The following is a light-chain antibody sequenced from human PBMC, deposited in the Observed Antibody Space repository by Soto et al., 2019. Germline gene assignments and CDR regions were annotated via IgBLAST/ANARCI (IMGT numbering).Light chain of an antibody. CDR3: VSFTVHYSYV. CDR1: SGDVGAYDF. V-gene: IGLV2-14*01. Sequence: QSALTQPASVSGSPGQSITISCTGTSGDVGAYDFVSWYQHHPGKAPRLVIYDVSRRPAGASDRFSGSKSGSTASLTISSRQAEDEADYYRVSFTVHYSYVFGTGTKLTVL. CDR2: DVS. J-gene: IGLJ1*01.